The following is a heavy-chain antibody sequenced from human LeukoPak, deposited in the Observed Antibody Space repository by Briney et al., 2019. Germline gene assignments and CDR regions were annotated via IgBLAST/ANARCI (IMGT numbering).Heavy chain of an antibody. D-gene: IGHD2-21*01. CDR1: GFTFSTYW. CDR3: ARATASNWFDP. Sequence: GGSLRLSCAASGFTFSTYWMSWVRQAPGKGLEWVANIKEDGSEKYYVDSVKGRFTISRDNAKKSLYLQMNSLRVDDTAVHHCARATASNWFDPWGQGTLVTVSS. V-gene: IGHV3-7*01. CDR2: IKEDGSEK. J-gene: IGHJ5*02.